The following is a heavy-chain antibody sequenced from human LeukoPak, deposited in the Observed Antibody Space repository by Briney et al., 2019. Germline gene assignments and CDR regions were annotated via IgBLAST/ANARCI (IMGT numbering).Heavy chain of an antibody. CDR1: GGSISSSNW. CDR3: ARVPQTSIAAPLDY. V-gene: IGHV4-4*02. Sequence: SGTLSLTCAVSGGSISSSNWWSWVRQPPGKGLEWIGEIYRSGSTNYNPSLKSRVTISVDKSKNQFSLKLSSVTAADTAVYYCARVPQTSIAAPLDYWGQGTLVTVSS. J-gene: IGHJ4*02. D-gene: IGHD6-6*01. CDR2: IYRSGST.